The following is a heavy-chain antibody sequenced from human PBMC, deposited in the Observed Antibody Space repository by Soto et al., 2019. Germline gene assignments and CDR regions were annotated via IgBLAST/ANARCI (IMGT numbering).Heavy chain of an antibody. CDR1: GGSFSGYY. V-gene: IGHV4-34*01. CDR3: ARGPKYCSGGSCQDPYYYYYGMDV. Sequence: SETLSLTCAVYGGSFSGYYWSCIRQPPGKGLEWIGEINHSGSTNYNPSLKSRVTISVDTSKNQFSLKLSSVTAADTAVYYCARGPKYCSGGSCQDPYYYYYGMDVWGQGTTVTVSS. J-gene: IGHJ6*02. CDR2: INHSGST. D-gene: IGHD2-15*01.